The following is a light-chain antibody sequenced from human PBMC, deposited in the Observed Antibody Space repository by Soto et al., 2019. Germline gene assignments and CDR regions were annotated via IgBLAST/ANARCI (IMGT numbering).Light chain of an antibody. Sequence: EIVMTQSPATLSVSPGERATLSCRASQYISKYLAWYQQRPGQAPRLLIYDASTRATGIPDRFSGSGSGTDFTLTISRLEPEDFAVYYCQQYGSSPVAFGQGTKVDIK. CDR3: QQYGSSPVA. CDR1: QYISKY. CDR2: DAS. V-gene: IGKV3-20*01. J-gene: IGKJ1*01.